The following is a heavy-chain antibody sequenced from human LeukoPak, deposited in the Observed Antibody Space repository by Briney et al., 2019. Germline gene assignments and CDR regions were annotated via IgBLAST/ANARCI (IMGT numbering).Heavy chain of an antibody. Sequence: GGPLRLSCSASGFPFSNCAIHWVRGTPGKGVEYVSAISNNEVVTYYADSVKGRFTISRDNSKNTAYLQMSSLRAEDTAVYYCVNGAATGLIDYWGQGTLVTVSS. V-gene: IGHV3-64D*06. D-gene: IGHD2-15*01. CDR2: ISNNEVVT. CDR3: VNGAATGLIDY. CDR1: GFPFSNCA. J-gene: IGHJ4*02.